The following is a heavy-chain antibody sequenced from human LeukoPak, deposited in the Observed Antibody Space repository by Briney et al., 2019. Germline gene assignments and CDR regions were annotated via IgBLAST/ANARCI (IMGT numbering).Heavy chain of an antibody. D-gene: IGHD3-10*01. CDR1: GFTFSSYA. J-gene: IGHJ4*02. V-gene: IGHV3-30-3*01. CDR2: ISYDGSNK. CDR3: ARGGYYGSGSYEGYFDY. Sequence: HPGRSLRLSCAASGFTFSSYATHWVRQAPGKGLEWVAVISYDGSNKYYADSVKGRITISRDNSKNTLYLQMNSLRAEDTAVYYCARGGYYGSGSYEGYFDYWGQGTLVTVSS.